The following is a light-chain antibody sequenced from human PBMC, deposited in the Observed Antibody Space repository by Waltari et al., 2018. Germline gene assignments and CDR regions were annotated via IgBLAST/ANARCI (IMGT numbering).Light chain of an antibody. CDR2: EVN. CDR3: YSYAGSTTVI. CDR1: SSDVGNYNL. Sequence: QSALTQPASVSGSPGPSITISCTGTSSDVGNYNLFSWYQQHPGKAPKLMIYEVNKRPSGVSNRFSGSKSGNTASLTISGLQAEDEADYYCYSYAGSTTVIFGGGTKLTVL. V-gene: IGLV2-23*02. J-gene: IGLJ2*01.